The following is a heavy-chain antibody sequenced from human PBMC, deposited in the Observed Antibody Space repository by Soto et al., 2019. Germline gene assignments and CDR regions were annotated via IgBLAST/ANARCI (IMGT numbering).Heavy chain of an antibody. CDR1: GFTFGSHW. CDR2: IDSDGSNT. V-gene: IGHV3-74*01. CDR3: ARGRAYGMDF. Sequence: EVQLVESGGGLVQPGGSLRVSCAASGFTFGSHWMNWVRQAPGKGLVWVSRIDSDGSNTTYADSVTGRFTTSRDNAKNTLYLQMSSLRVEDTAVYYCARGRAYGMDFWGQGTTVTVSS. J-gene: IGHJ6*01.